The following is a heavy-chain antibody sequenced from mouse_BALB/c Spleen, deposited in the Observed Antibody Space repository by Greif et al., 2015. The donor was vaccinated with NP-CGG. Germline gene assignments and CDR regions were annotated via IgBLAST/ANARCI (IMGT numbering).Heavy chain of an antibody. CDR3: ARANLDWFAY. CDR2: IRNKANGYTT. Sequence: EVMLVESGGGLVQPGGSLRLSCATSGFTFTDYYMSWVRQPPGKALEWLGFIRNKANGYTTEYSASVKGRFTISRDNSQSILYLQMNTLRAEDSATYYCARANLDWFAYWGQGTLVTVSA. CDR1: GFTFTDYY. J-gene: IGHJ3*01. V-gene: IGHV7-3*02.